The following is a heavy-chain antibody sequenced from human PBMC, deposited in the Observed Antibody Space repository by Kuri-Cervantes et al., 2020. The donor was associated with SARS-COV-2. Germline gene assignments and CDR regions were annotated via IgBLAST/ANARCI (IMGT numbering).Heavy chain of an antibody. J-gene: IGHJ6*02. D-gene: IGHD3-22*01. CDR3: ARDSVRYYYDSSGYYPPRDYYYYGMDV. CDR2: ISSSSSTI. Sequence: GESLKISCAASRFTFSHYGVHWVRQAPGKGLEWVSYISSSSSTIYYADSVKGRFTISRDNAKNSLYLQMNSLRAEDTAVYYCARDSVRYYYDSSGYYPPRDYYYYGMDVWGQGTTVTVSS. V-gene: IGHV3-48*01. CDR1: RFTFSHYG.